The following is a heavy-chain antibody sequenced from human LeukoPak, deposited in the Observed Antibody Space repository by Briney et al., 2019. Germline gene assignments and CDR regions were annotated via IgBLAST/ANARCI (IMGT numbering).Heavy chain of an antibody. CDR1: GYTFTGYY. CDR3: ASATSTYYDILTGYFPLGY. CDR2: INPNSGGT. J-gene: IGHJ4*02. Sequence: ASVKVSCKASGYTFTGYYMHWVRQAPGQGLEWMGWINPNSGGTNYAQKLRGRVTMTRDTSISTAYMELSRLRSDDTAVYYCASATSTYYDILTGYFPLGYWGQGTLVTVSS. D-gene: IGHD3-9*01. V-gene: IGHV1-2*02.